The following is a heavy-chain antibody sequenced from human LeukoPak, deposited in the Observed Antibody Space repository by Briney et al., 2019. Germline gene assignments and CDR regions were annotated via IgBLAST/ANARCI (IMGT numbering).Heavy chain of an antibody. J-gene: IGHJ4*02. CDR2: INPNSGGT. V-gene: IGHV1-2*02. CDR1: GYSFTSYW. D-gene: IGHD5-12*01. CDR3: ARSPWLYYFDY. Sequence: TGESLKISCKGSGYSFTSYWIGWVRQAPGQGLEWMGWINPNSGGTNYAQKFQGRVTMTRDTSISTAYMELSRLRSDDTAVYYCARSPWLYYFDYWGQGTLVTVSS.